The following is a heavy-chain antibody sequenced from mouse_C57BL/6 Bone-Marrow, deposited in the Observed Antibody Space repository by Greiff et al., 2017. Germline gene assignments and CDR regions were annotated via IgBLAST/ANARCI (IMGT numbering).Heavy chain of an antibody. Sequence: EVQRVESGPGLVKPSQSLSLTCSVTGYSITSGYYWNWIRQFPGNKLEWMGYISYDGSNNYNPSLKNRISITRDTSKNQFFLKLNSVTTEDTATYYCARTGGNYDAMDYWGQGTSVTVSS. D-gene: IGHD2-1*01. V-gene: IGHV3-6*01. CDR3: ARTGGNYDAMDY. J-gene: IGHJ4*01. CDR1: GYSITSGYY. CDR2: ISYDGSN.